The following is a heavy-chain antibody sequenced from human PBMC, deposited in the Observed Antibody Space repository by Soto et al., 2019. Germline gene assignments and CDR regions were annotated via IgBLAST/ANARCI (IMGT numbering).Heavy chain of an antibody. CDR3: AKDLAGTTEYYYYYYMDV. D-gene: IGHD1-7*01. V-gene: IGHV3-23*01. Sequence: EVQLLESGGGLVQPGGSLRLSCAASGFTFSSYAMSWVRQAPGKGLEWVSAISGSGGSTYYADSVKGRFTISRDNSKNTLYLQMNSLRAEDTAVYYCAKDLAGTTEYYYYYYMDVWGKGTTVTVSS. CDR2: ISGSGGST. J-gene: IGHJ6*03. CDR1: GFTFSSYA.